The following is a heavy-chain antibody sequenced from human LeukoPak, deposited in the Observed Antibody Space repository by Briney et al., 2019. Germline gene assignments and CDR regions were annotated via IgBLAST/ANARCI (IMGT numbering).Heavy chain of an antibody. J-gene: IGHJ5*02. V-gene: IGHV7-4-1*02. CDR1: GYTFTTYA. D-gene: IGHD6-13*01. CDR3: ARCSAAGTDWFDP. CDR2: INTNTGNP. Sequence: GASVKVSCKASGYTFTTYAMNWVRQAPGQGLEWMGWINTNTGNPTYAQGFTGRFVFSLDTPVSTAYLQISSLKAEDTAVYYCARCSAAGTDWFDPWGQGTLVTVSS.